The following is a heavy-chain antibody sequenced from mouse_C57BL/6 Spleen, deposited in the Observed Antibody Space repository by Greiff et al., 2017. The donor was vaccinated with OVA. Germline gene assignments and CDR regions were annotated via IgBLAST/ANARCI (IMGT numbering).Heavy chain of an antibody. CDR1: GYTFTDYY. CDR2: INPNNGGT. CDR3: ARGRDYGSSWAYAMDY. V-gene: IGHV1-26*01. D-gene: IGHD1-1*01. Sequence: VQLQQSGPELVKPGASVKISCKASGYTFTDYYMNWVKQSHGKSLEWIGDINPNNGGTSYNQKFKGKATLTVDKSSSTAYMELRSLTSEDSAVYYCARGRDYGSSWAYAMDYWGQGTSVTVSS. J-gene: IGHJ4*01.